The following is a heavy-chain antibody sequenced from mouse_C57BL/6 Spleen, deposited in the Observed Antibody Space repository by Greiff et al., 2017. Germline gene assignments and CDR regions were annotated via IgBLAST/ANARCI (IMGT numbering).Heavy chain of an antibody. CDR1: GYAFSSYW. D-gene: IGHD1-1*01. CDR3: AREGSSAWFAY. Sequence: QVQLQQSGAELVKPGASVKISCKASGYAFSSYWMNWVKQRPGKGLAWIGQIYPGDGDTNYNGKFKGKATLTADKSSSTAYMQLSSLTSEDSAVYFCAREGSSAWFAYWGQGTLVTVSA. J-gene: IGHJ3*01. CDR2: IYPGDGDT. V-gene: IGHV1-80*01.